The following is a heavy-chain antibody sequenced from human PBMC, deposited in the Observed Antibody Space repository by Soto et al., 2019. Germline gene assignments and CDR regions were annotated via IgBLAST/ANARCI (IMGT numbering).Heavy chain of an antibody. CDR2: MNPNSGNT. Sequence: ASVKVSCKASGYTFTCYDIYWVRQATGQGLEWMGWMNPNSGNTGYAQKFQGRVTMTRNTSISTAYMELSSLRSEDTAVYYCARDHSRSGDSYWGQGTLVTVSS. J-gene: IGHJ4*02. V-gene: IGHV1-8*01. CDR1: GYTFTCYD. D-gene: IGHD6-13*01. CDR3: ARDHSRSGDSY.